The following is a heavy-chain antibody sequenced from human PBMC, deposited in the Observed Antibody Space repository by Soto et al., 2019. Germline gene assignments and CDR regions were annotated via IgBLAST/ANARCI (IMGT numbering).Heavy chain of an antibody. CDR3: AKTTDGWFSAFEI. Sequence: QPGGSLRLSCAASGFIFSSYAMSWVRQAPGKGLEWVSAISGSGTTAYYADSVKGRFTFSRDNSKKTMYLQMNSLRAEDTPVYYCAKTTDGWFSAFEIWGQGTMVTVSS. CDR1: GFIFSSYA. J-gene: IGHJ3*02. V-gene: IGHV3-23*01. D-gene: IGHD6-19*01. CDR2: ISGSGTTA.